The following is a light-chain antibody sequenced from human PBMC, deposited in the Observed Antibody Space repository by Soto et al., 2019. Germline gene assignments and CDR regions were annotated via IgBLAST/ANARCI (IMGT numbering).Light chain of an antibody. J-gene: IGKJ4*01. Sequence: EIVMTQSPATLSVSPGERATLSCRASQSVSSNLAWYQQKPGQAPRLLIYGASTSATGIPASFSGSGSGTEFTLTISSLQSEDFAVYYCQQYNNWPLLTFGGGTKVEIK. CDR2: GAS. CDR1: QSVSSN. V-gene: IGKV3-15*01. CDR3: QQYNNWPLLT.